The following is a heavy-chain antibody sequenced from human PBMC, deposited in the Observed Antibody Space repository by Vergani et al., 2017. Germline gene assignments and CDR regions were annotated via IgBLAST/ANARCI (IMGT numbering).Heavy chain of an antibody. J-gene: IGHJ4*02. CDR2: ISYDGSNK. V-gene: IGHV3-30-3*01. CDR3: ARDHSVGDIVVVPAATAFDY. D-gene: IGHD2-2*01. Sequence: QVQLVESGGGVVQPGRSLRLSCAASGFTFSSYAMHWVRQAPGKGLEWVAVISYDGSNKYYADSVKGRFTISRDNSKNTLYLQMNSLRAEDTAVYYCARDHSVGDIVVVPAATAFDYWGQGTLVTVSS. CDR1: GFTFSSYA.